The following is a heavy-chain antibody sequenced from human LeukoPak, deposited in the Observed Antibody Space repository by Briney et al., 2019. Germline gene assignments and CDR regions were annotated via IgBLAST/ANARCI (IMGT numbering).Heavy chain of an antibody. J-gene: IGHJ4*02. CDR3: ARDRPVEMATRALGY. V-gene: IGHV3-48*02. CDR2: ISSGSSTI. CDR1: GFTFSSFS. D-gene: IGHD5-24*01. Sequence: GGSLRLSCVVSGFTFSSFSMNWVRQAPGKGLEWISYISSGSSTIYYADSVKGRFTISRENAKNSLYLQMNSLRDEDTAVYYCARDRPVEMATRALGYWGQGTLVTVSS.